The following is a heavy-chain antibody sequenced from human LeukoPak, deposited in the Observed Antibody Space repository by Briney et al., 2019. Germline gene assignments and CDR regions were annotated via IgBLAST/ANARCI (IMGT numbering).Heavy chain of an antibody. V-gene: IGHV1-18*04. CDR2: ISAYNGNT. Sequence: ASVKVSCKASGYTFTGYGISWVRQAPGQGLEWMGWISAYNGNTNYAQKLQGRVTMTTDTSTSTAYMELRSLRSDDTAVYYCARESSSGWYPLYWGQGTLVTVSS. J-gene: IGHJ4*02. CDR1: GYTFTGYG. CDR3: ARESSSGWYPLY. D-gene: IGHD6-19*01.